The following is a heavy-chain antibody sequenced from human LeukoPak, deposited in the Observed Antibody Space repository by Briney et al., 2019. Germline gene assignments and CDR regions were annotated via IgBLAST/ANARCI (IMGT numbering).Heavy chain of an antibody. CDR2: IKQDGSEK. Sequence: PGGSLRLSCAASGFTFSSYSMNWVRQAPGKGLEWVANIKQDGSEKYYVDSVKGRFTISRDNAKNSLFLQMDSLRAEDTAVYYCARPTTYYYDSRGYYYKYFQHWGQGTLVSVSS. CDR3: ARPTTYYYDSRGYYYKYFQH. V-gene: IGHV3-7*01. J-gene: IGHJ1*01. D-gene: IGHD3-22*01. CDR1: GFTFSSYS.